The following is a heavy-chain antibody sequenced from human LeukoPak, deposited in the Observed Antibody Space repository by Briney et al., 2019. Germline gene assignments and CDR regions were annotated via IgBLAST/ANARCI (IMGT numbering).Heavy chain of an antibody. D-gene: IGHD3-22*01. CDR1: GGSISSGGYY. J-gene: IGHJ4*02. CDR2: IYYSGDT. CDR3: ARRGSGSAYYGVSGFDY. Sequence: SETLSLTCTVSGGSISSGGYYWSWIRQHPGKGLEWIGYIYYSGDTYYNPSPKSRVTISVDTSKNQFSLKLSSVTAADTAVYYCARRGSGSAYYGVSGFDYWGQGTLVTVPS. V-gene: IGHV4-31*03.